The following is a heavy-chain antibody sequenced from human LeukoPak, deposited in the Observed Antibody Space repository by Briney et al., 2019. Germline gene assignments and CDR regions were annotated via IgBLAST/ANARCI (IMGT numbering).Heavy chain of an antibody. Sequence: GGSLRLSCAASGFNFNSYTMFWVRQAPGKGLEWVSSISSSGTYVYYTDSVKGRFTISRDYAKESLSLEMNSLRAEDTAVYYCARDRPDYGGNLDIDYWGQGTLVTVSS. V-gene: IGHV3-21*01. CDR2: ISSSGTYV. CDR1: GFNFNSYT. D-gene: IGHD4-23*01. CDR3: ARDRPDYGGNLDIDY. J-gene: IGHJ4*02.